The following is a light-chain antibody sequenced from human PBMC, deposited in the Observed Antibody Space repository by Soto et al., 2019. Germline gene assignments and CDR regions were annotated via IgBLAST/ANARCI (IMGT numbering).Light chain of an antibody. Sequence: DIQMTQSPSSVSASVGDRVTITCRASQVISSWLAWYQQKPGKAPKLLIYVASTLQTGVPSRFSGSGSGTDFSITISSLQPDDSATYFCQQANSFPLTFGGGTKVEIK. J-gene: IGKJ4*01. CDR3: QQANSFPLT. V-gene: IGKV1-12*01. CDR2: VAS. CDR1: QVISSW.